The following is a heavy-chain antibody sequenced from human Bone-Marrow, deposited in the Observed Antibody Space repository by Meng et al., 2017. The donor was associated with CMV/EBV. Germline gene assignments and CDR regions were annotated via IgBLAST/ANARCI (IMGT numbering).Heavy chain of an antibody. Sequence: RRSCVASGFTFSSYDVSWVRQAPGKGLEWVSAISGSGGSTNYADSVKGRFTISRDNSKNTLYVQMNSLRAEDTAVYYCTKSFYGGLNWGQGTLVTVSS. CDR3: TKSFYGGLN. J-gene: IGHJ4*02. CDR1: GFTFSSYD. CDR2: ISGSGGST. D-gene: IGHD4/OR15-4a*01. V-gene: IGHV3-23*01.